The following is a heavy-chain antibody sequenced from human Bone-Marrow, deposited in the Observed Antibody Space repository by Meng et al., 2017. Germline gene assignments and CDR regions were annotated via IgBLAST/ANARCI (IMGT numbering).Heavy chain of an antibody. CDR3: ARSNVGDTMIVVVIGKAAFDI. Sequence: GGSLRLSCAASGFTFSSYWMSWVRQAPGKGLEWVANIKQDGSEKYYVDSVKGRFTISRDNAKNSLYLQMNSLRAEDTAVYYCARSNVGDTMIVVVIGKAAFDIWGQGTMVTVSS. V-gene: IGHV3-7*01. J-gene: IGHJ3*02. CDR1: GFTFSSYW. D-gene: IGHD3-22*01. CDR2: IKQDGSEK.